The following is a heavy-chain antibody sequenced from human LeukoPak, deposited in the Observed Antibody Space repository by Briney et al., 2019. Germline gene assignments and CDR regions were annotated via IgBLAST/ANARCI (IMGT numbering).Heavy chain of an antibody. V-gene: IGHV3-30*07. J-gene: IGHJ4*02. D-gene: IGHD6-19*01. CDR2: ISYDGSNK. CDR3: AREDPPERGYSSGWYGY. CDR1: GFTFSSYA. Sequence: PGGSLRLSCAASGFTFSSYAMHWVRQAPGKGLEWVAVISYDGSNKYYADSVKGRFTISRDNSKNTLYLQMNSLRAEDTAVYYCAREDPPERGYSSGWYGYWGQGTLVTVSS.